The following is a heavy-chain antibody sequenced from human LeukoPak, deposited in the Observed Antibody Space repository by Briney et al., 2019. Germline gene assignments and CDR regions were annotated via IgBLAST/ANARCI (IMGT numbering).Heavy chain of an antibody. D-gene: IGHD6-6*01. CDR3: ARVREEYSSSPLDY. Sequence: SETLSLTCTVSGGSISSGGYYWSWIRQHPGKGLEWIGCIYYSGSTYYNPSLKSRVTISVDTSKNQFSLKLSSVTAADTAVYYCARVREEYSSSPLDYWGQGTLVTVSS. CDR1: GGSISSGGYY. CDR2: IYYSGST. V-gene: IGHV4-31*03. J-gene: IGHJ4*02.